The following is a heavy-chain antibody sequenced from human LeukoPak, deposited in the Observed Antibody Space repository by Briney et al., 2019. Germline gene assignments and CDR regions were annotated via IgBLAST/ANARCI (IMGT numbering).Heavy chain of an antibody. CDR1: GFTFSIYD. J-gene: IGHJ4*02. CDR2: IDTAGET. CDR3: ARGFGGNSRRMYDF. V-gene: IGHV3-13*04. Sequence: GGSLRLSCAASGFTFSIYDMHWVRHITGKGLEWVSGIDTAGETYYPGSMKGRFTISRESAKNSLYLQMNTLRAGDTGVYYCARGFGGNSRRMYDFWGQGTLVTVSS. D-gene: IGHD4-23*01.